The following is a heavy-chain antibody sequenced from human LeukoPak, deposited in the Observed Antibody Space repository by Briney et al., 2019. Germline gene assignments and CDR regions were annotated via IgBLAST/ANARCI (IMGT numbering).Heavy chain of an antibody. J-gene: IGHJ5*02. CDR3: ARVIDYYDNWFDP. D-gene: IGHD3-22*01. Sequence: GGSLRLSCAASGFTFSSYSMNWVRQAPGKGLEWVSFISTSSIYIYYADSVKGRFTISRDNAKNSLYLQMNSLRAEDTAVYYCARVIDYYDNWFDPWGQGTLVTVSS. V-gene: IGHV3-21*01. CDR1: GFTFSSYS. CDR2: ISTSSIYI.